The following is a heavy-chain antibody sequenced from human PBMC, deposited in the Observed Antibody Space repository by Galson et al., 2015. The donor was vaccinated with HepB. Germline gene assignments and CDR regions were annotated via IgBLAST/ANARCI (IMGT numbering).Heavy chain of an antibody. CDR2: ISAYNGNT. CDR1: GYTFTSYG. V-gene: IGHV1-18*04. CDR3: ARDPAGYSSSWPELNYYYGMDV. D-gene: IGHD6-13*01. Sequence: SVKVSCKASGYTFTSYGISWVRQAPGQGLEWMGWISAYNGNTNYAQKLQGRVTMTTDTSTSTAYMELRSLRSDDTAVYYCARDPAGYSSSWPELNYYYGMDVWGQGTTVTVSS. J-gene: IGHJ6*02.